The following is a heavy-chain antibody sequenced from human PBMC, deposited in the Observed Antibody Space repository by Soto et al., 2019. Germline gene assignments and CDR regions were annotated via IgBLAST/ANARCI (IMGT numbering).Heavy chain of an antibody. CDR1: GGSISSYY. CDR2: IYYSGST. Sequence: QVQLQESGPGLVKPSETLSLTCTVSGGSISSYYWSWIRQPPGKGLEWIGYIYYSGSTNYNPSLKSRVTISVDTSKNQFSLKLSSVTAADTAVYYCARERRGDYGGNIYFDYWGQGTLVTVSS. V-gene: IGHV4-59*01. D-gene: IGHD4-17*01. CDR3: ARERRGDYGGNIYFDY. J-gene: IGHJ4*02.